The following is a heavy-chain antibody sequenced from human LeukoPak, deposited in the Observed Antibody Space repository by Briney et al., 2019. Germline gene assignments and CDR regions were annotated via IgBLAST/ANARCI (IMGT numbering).Heavy chain of an antibody. CDR3: ASATGDKGGYFDP. Sequence: GGSLRLSCAASGFNFGGYWRSWVRHAPGKGLERVANIRYDGSETFYGDSVKGRFTVSRDNAKNSLYLQMNSLRAEDTGVYYCASATGDKGGYFDPWGQGAQVTVSS. D-gene: IGHD7-27*01. CDR2: IRYDGSET. CDR1: GFNFGGYW. J-gene: IGHJ4*02. V-gene: IGHV3-7*01.